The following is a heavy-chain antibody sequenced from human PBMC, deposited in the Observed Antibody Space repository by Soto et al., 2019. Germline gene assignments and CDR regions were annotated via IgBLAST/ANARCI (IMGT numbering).Heavy chain of an antibody. CDR1: GGSISSGDYY. CDR2: IYYSGST. D-gene: IGHD4-17*01. V-gene: IGHV4-30-4*01. CDR3: AREMDPTASFDY. J-gene: IGHJ4*02. Sequence: PSETLSLTCTVSGGSISSGDYYWSWIRQPPGKGLEWIGYIYYSGSTYYNPSLKSRVTISVDTSKNQFSLKLSSVTAADTAVYYCAREMDPTASFDYWGQGTLVTVSS.